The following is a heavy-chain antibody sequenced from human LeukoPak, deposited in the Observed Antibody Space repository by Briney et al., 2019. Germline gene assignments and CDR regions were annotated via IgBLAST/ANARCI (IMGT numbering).Heavy chain of an antibody. V-gene: IGHV3-30-3*01. CDR2: ISYDGSNK. J-gene: IGHJ4*02. D-gene: IGHD5-24*01. Sequence: GGSLRLSCAASGFTFSSYEMNWVRQAPGKGLEWVAFISYDGSNKHYAEPVQGRFTISRDNSKNTLYLQMNSLRPEGTAMYYCARARFGYNRGPFGYWGQGILVTVSS. CDR3: ARARFGYNRGPFGY. CDR1: GFTFSSYE.